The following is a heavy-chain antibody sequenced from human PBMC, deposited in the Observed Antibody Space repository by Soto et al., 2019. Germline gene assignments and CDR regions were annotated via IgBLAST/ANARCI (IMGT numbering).Heavy chain of an antibody. V-gene: IGHV1-69*01. CDR2: IIPIFGSA. CDR3: AGQQLNSWRWFDP. D-gene: IGHD6-13*01. Sequence: QVQLVQSGAEVKKPGSSVKVSCTASGGTFSSYAISWVRQAPGQGLQWMGGIIPIFGSANYAQKFQGRVTITADESTSTAYMELSSLRSEDTAVYYCAGQQLNSWRWFDPWGQGTLVTVSS. CDR1: GGTFSSYA. J-gene: IGHJ5*02.